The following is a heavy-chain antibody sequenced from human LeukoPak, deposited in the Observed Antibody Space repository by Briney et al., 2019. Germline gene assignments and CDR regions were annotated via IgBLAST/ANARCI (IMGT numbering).Heavy chain of an antibody. D-gene: IGHD3-22*01. V-gene: IGHV3-23*01. J-gene: IGHJ5*02. CDR1: GFTFSSYA. CDR3: AKETGPSSYYYDSSGYPLDP. Sequence: GGSLRLSCAASGFTFSSYAISWVRQAPGKGLEWVSAISGSGGSTYYADSVKGRFTISRDNSKNTLYLQMNSLRAEDTAVYYCAKETGPSSYYYDSSGYPLDPWGQGTLVTVSS. CDR2: ISGSGGST.